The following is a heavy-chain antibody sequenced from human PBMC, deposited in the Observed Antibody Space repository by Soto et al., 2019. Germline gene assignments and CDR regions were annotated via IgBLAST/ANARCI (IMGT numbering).Heavy chain of an antibody. Sequence: ASVKVSCKASGYTFTSYGISWVRQAPGQGLEWMGWISAYNGNTNYAQKLQGRVTMTTDTSTSTAYMELRSLRSDDTAVYYCARDLPLEKYSDILNGYYYYYGMDVWGQGTTVTVSS. CDR2: ISAYNGNT. CDR3: ARDLPLEKYSDILNGYYYYYGMDV. V-gene: IGHV1-18*01. D-gene: IGHD3-9*01. CDR1: GYTFTSYG. J-gene: IGHJ6*02.